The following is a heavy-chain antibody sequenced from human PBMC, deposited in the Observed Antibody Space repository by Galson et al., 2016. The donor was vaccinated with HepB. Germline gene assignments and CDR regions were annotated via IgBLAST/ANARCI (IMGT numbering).Heavy chain of an antibody. Sequence: TLSLTCTVSGYSISSGGYFWSWIRQHPGKGLEWIGYIDYSGTTYYNPSLKSRVTISVDTSKNQFSLKLNSVTAADTAVYYCARGPWGLYGMDVWGQGTTVTVSS. V-gene: IGHV4-31*03. CDR1: GYSISSGGYF. J-gene: IGHJ6*02. D-gene: IGHD1-26*01. CDR2: IDYSGTT. CDR3: ARGPWGLYGMDV.